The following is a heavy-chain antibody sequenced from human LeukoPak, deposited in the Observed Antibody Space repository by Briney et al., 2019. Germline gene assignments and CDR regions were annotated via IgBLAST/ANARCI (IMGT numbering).Heavy chain of an antibody. V-gene: IGHV3-21*01. CDR1: GFTFSSDG. CDR3: ARATTYDILTGYFDY. J-gene: IGHJ4*02. CDR2: ISGSGSNT. Sequence: GGSLRLSCAASGFTFSSDGMSWVRQAPGKGLEWVPAISGSGSNTNYAESVEGRFTMSRDNAKNSLYLQMNSLRAEDTAVYYCARATTYDILTGYFDYWGQGTLVTVSS. D-gene: IGHD3-9*01.